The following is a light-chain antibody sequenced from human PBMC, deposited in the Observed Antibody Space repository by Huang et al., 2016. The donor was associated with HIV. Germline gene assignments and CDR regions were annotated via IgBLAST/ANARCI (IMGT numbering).Light chain of an antibody. CDR3: QQYYDRPLS. CDR1: QSVSSN. Sequence: EIVMTQSPATLAVSPGERATLSCRASQSVSSNVAWYQQKPGQAPRLLIYGASTRATGIPARFSGSGSGTEFTLTISSLQSEDFAVYHCQQYYDRPLSFGGGTKVEIK. J-gene: IGKJ4*01. V-gene: IGKV3-15*01. CDR2: GAS.